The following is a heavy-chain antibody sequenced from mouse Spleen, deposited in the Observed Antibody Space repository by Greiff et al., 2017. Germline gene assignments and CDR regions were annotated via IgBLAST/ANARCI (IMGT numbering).Heavy chain of an antibody. J-gene: IGHJ3*01. CDR3: ARSENYGNPFAY. D-gene: IGHD2-1*01. CDR1: GYAFTNYL. CDR2: INPGSGGT. Sequence: VQLQQSGAGLVRPGTSVKVSCKASGYAFTNYLIAWVKQRPGQGLEWIGMINPGSGGTNYNEKFKGKATLTADKSSSTAYLQLSSLTSEDSAVYFCARSENYGNPFAYWGQGTLVTVSA. V-gene: IGHV1-54*01.